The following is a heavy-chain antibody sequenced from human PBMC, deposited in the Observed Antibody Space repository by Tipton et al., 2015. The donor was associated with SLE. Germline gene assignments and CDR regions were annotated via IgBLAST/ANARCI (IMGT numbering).Heavy chain of an antibody. V-gene: IGHV4-39*07. CDR3: ARAIGANYFHF. CDR2: VYYTGNT. D-gene: IGHD3-16*01. J-gene: IGHJ4*02. CDR1: GDSISSSSYY. Sequence: TLSLTCIVSGDSISSSSYYWGWIRQPPGKGLEWVGTVYYTGNTFYNPSLKSRVTISVDTSKNQFSLKLSSETAADTAVYYCARAIGANYFHFWGQGILVTVSS.